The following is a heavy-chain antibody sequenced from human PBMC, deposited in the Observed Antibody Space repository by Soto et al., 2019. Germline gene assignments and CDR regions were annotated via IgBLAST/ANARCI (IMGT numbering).Heavy chain of an antibody. J-gene: IGHJ6*02. D-gene: IGHD6-13*01. Sequence: GGSLRLSCAASGFTFSSYDMHWVRQATGKGLEWVSAIGTAGDTYYPGSVKGRFTISRENAKNSLYLQMNSLRAEDTAVYYCARDVIRAAAGGVGYYGMDVWGQGTTVTVSS. V-gene: IGHV3-13*01. CDR2: IGTAGDT. CDR1: GFTFSSYD. CDR3: ARDVIRAAAGGVGYYGMDV.